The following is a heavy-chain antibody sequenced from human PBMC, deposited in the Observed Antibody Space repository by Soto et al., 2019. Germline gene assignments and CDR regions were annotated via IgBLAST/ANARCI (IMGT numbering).Heavy chain of an antibody. CDR2: FSGSGSST. V-gene: IGHV3-23*01. CDR3: AKSYDDDYDHRLLFDN. Sequence: EVQLLESGGGLVQPGGSLRLSCAASGFPFSGYAINWVRQAPGKGLEWVSIFSGSGSSTNYADSVKGRFTISRDNARDTVYLQMNSLRAEDTAVYYCAKSYDDDYDHRLLFDNWGQGTLVTVSS. CDR1: GFPFSGYA. D-gene: IGHD4-17*01. J-gene: IGHJ4*02.